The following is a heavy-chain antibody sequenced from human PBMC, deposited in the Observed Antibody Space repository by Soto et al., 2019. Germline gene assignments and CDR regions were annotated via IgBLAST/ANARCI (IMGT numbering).Heavy chain of an antibody. CDR2: ISAYNGNT. V-gene: IGHV1-18*04. CDR1: GYTFTSYG. CDR3: ARVMITFGGVIVITVDAFDI. Sequence: ASVKVSCKASGYTFTSYGISGVRQAPGQGLEWMGWISAYNGNTNYAQKLQGRVTMTTDTSTSTAYMELRSLRSDDTAVYYCARVMITFGGVIVITVDAFDIWGQGTMVTVSS. D-gene: IGHD3-16*02. J-gene: IGHJ3*02.